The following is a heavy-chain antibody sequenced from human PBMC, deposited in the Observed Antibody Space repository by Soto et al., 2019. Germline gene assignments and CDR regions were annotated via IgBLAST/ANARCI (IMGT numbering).Heavy chain of an antibody. CDR2: IIPILGIA. V-gene: IGHV1-69*02. CDR1: GGTFSSYT. J-gene: IGHJ4*02. CDR3: ARGGRSSVMVRGADFDY. Sequence: SVKVSCKASGGTFSSYTISWVRQAPGQGLEWMGRIIPILGIANYAQKFQGRVTITADKSTSTAYMELSSLRSEDTAVYYCARGGRSSVMVRGADFDYWGQGTLVTVSS. D-gene: IGHD3-10*01.